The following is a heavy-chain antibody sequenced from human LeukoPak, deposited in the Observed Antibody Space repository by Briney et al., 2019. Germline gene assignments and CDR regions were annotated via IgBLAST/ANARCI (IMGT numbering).Heavy chain of an antibody. J-gene: IGHJ4*02. CDR1: GFTFSTYA. D-gene: IGHD5-18*01. Sequence: GGSLRLSCAASGFTFSTYAMGWVRQAPGKGLEWVSTISTSGTTTFYADSVKGRFTISRDNANNSLYLQMNSLRAEDTAVHYCARIDTAKSTFDYWGQGTLVTVSS. CDR2: ISTSGTTT. V-gene: IGHV3-23*01. CDR3: ARIDTAKSTFDY.